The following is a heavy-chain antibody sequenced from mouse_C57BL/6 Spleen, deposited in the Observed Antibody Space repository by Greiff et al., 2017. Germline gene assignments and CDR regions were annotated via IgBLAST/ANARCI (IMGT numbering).Heavy chain of an antibody. Sequence: VQLQQPGAELVKPGASVKLSCKASGYTFTSYWMHWVKQRPGQGLEWIGMIHPNSGSTNYNEKFKSKATLTVDKSSSTAYMQLSSLTSEDSAVYYCARYYGSSYDYAMDYWVQGTSVTVSS. CDR2: IHPNSGST. J-gene: IGHJ4*01. D-gene: IGHD1-1*01. V-gene: IGHV1-64*01. CDR3: ARYYGSSYDYAMDY. CDR1: GYTFTSYW.